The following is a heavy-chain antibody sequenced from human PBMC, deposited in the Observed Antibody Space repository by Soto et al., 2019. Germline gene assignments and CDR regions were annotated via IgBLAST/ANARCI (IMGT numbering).Heavy chain of an antibody. D-gene: IGHD6-13*01. Sequence: SLRLSCAASGFTFSSYAMHWVRQAPGKGLEWVAVISYDGSNKYYADSVKGRFTISRDNSKNTLYLQMNSLRAEDTAVYYCARELRGAWYSSSWYRFAFDIWGQGTMVTVSS. V-gene: IGHV3-30-3*01. CDR1: GFTFSSYA. CDR3: ARELRGAWYSSSWYRFAFDI. J-gene: IGHJ3*02. CDR2: ISYDGSNK.